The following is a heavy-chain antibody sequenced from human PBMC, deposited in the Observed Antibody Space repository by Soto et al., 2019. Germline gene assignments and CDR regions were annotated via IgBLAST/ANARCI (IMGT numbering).Heavy chain of an antibody. CDR2: INAGNGNT. V-gene: IGHV1-3*01. CDR1: GYTFTSYA. D-gene: IGHD3-9*01. CDR3: ARVTGYYAPDY. Sequence: QVQLVQSGAEVKKPGASVKVSCKASGYTFTSYAMHWVRQAPGQRLEWMGWINAGNGNTKYSQKFQGRVTITRDTSASTAYMELSSLRSEETAVYYCARVTGYYAPDYWGQGTLVTVSS. J-gene: IGHJ4*02.